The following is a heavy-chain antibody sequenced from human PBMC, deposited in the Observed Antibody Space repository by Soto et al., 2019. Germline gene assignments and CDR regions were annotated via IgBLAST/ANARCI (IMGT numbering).Heavy chain of an antibody. Sequence: SETLSLTCTVSGGSISSYYWSWIRQPPGKGLEWIGYIYYSGSTNYNPSLKSRVTISVDTSKNQFSLKLSSVTAADTAVYYCARTSGSYYYGMDVWGQGTTVTVS. CDR3: ARTSGSYYYGMDV. CDR2: IYYSGST. J-gene: IGHJ6*02. CDR1: GGSISSYY. V-gene: IGHV4-59*01. D-gene: IGHD1-26*01.